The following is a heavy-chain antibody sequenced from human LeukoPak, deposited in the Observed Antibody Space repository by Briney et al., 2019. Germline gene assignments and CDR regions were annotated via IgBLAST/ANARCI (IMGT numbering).Heavy chain of an antibody. D-gene: IGHD3-10*01. CDR2: FFYSGST. V-gene: IGHV4-59*01. Sequence: NPSETLSLTCTGSGGSISSYYWSWIRQPPGKGLEWIGSFFYSGSTNYNPSLKSRVTISVDTSKNQFSLKLSSVTAADTALYYCARGQDYYGSGSYGYYFDYWGQGTLVTVSS. J-gene: IGHJ4*02. CDR1: GGSISSYY. CDR3: ARGQDYYGSGSYGYYFDY.